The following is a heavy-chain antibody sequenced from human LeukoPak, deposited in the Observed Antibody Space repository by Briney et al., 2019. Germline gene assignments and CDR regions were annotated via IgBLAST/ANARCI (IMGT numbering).Heavy chain of an antibody. V-gene: IGHV3-49*03. Sequence: GGSLRLSCTASGFTFGDYAMSWFRQAPGKGLEWVGFIRGKTYGGTTEYAASVKGRFTISRDDSKSIAYLQMNSLKTEDTAVYFCTRDRRWYYDSTGYYNGAFDIWGQGTMVTVSS. CDR1: GFTFGDYA. D-gene: IGHD3-22*01. J-gene: IGHJ3*02. CDR3: TRDRRWYYDSTGYYNGAFDI. CDR2: IRGKTYGGTT.